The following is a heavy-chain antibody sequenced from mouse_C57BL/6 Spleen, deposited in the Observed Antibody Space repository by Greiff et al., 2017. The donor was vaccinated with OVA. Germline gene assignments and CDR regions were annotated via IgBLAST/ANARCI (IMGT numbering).Heavy chain of an antibody. CDR3: ARDYGSNYYAMDY. D-gene: IGHD1-1*01. CDR1: GFTFSSYT. Sequence: EVQLVESWGGLVKPGGSLKLSCAASGFTFSSYTMSWVRQTPEKRLEWVATISGGGGNTYYPDSVKGRFTISRDNAKNTLYLQMSSLRSEDTALYYCARDYGSNYYAMDYWGQGTSVTVSS. J-gene: IGHJ4*01. V-gene: IGHV5-9*01. CDR2: ISGGGGNT.